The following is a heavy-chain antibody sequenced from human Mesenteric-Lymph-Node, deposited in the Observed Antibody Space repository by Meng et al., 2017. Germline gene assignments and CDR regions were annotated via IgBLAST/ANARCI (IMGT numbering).Heavy chain of an antibody. V-gene: IGHV2-5*01. D-gene: IGHD3-16*02. CDR1: GFSLSTSGVG. Sequence: FSGFSLSTSGVGVGWIRQPPGKALEWLALIYWNDDKRYSPSLKSRLTITKDTSKNQVVLTMTNMDPVDTATYYCAHMITFGGVIVPGGWFDPWGQGTLVTVSS. CDR3: AHMITFGGVIVPGGWFDP. CDR2: IYWNDDK. J-gene: IGHJ5*02.